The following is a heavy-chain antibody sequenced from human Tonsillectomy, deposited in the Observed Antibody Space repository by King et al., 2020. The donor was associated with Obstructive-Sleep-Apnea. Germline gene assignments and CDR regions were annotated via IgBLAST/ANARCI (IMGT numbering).Heavy chain of an antibody. J-gene: IGHJ1*01. CDR1: GYTLSTYG. V-gene: IGHV1-18*04. D-gene: IGHD6-6*01. CDR2: ISTHNGHT. CDR3: ARDVFELSISSEYFRH. Sequence: QLVQSGAEVKKPGDSVKVSCKASGYTLSTYGISWVRQAPGQGLDWMGWISTHNGHTSYAQNLQGRVTMTTDTSTRTTYMGLRSLGFDDTAIYYCARDVFELSISSEYFRHWGQGTLVTVSS.